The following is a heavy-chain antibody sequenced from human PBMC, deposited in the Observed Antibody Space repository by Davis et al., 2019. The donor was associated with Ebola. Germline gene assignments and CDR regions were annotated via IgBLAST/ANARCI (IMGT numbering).Heavy chain of an antibody. Sequence: GGSLRLSCAASGFTFSSYAMSWVRQAPGKGLERGSYISSSSSTIYYADSVKGRFTISRDNAKNSLYLQMNSLRDEDTAVYYCARVSVRYQLHLDYWGQGTLVTVSS. J-gene: IGHJ4*02. CDR3: ARVSVRYQLHLDY. V-gene: IGHV3-48*02. D-gene: IGHD2-2*01. CDR1: GFTFSSYA. CDR2: ISSSSSTI.